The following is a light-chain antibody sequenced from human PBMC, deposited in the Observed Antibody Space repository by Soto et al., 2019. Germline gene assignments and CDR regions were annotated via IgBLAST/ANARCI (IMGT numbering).Light chain of an antibody. CDR2: DDS. V-gene: IGLV3-21*02. J-gene: IGLJ3*02. CDR1: NIGSKS. CDR3: QVWDNVSDHWV. Sequence: SYVMTQPPSVSVAPGQTAKISCGGNNIGSKSVHWYQQKPGQAPMLVIYDDSDRPSGIPERFSGSNSGNTATVTISGVEAGDEADYYCQVWDNVSDHWVFGGGTKLTVL.